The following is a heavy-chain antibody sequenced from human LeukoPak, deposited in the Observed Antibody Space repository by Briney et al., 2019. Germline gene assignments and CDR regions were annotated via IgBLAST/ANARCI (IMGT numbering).Heavy chain of an antibody. CDR3: ATNRGTPPRYMNV. D-gene: IGHD2/OR15-2a*01. CDR2: IWYDGSNE. CDR1: GLTFRNYG. J-gene: IGHJ6*03. Sequence: PGGSLRLSCAASGLTFRNYGMHWVRQAPGKGLEWVAVIWYDGSNEGYADSVKGRFTISRDNSKNMLYLQMNSLRDEDTAVYYCATNRGTPPRYMNVWGKGTTVSVSS. V-gene: IGHV3-33*01.